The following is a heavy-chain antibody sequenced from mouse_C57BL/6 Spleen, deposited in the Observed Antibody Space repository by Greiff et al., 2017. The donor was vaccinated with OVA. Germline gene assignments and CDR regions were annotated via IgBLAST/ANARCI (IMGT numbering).Heavy chain of an antibody. Sequence: DVKLVESGGGLVKPGGSLKLSCAASGFTFSDYGMHWVRQAPEKGLEWVAYIRSGSSTIYYADTVKGRFTISRDNAKNTLFLQMTSLRSEDTAMYYCAGNYYGNSWFAYWGQGTLVTVSA. V-gene: IGHV5-17*01. CDR1: GFTFSDYG. CDR2: IRSGSSTI. CDR3: AGNYYGNSWFAY. J-gene: IGHJ3*01. D-gene: IGHD2-1*01.